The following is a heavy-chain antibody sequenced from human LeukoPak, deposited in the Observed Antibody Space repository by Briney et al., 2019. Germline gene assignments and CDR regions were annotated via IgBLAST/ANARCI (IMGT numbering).Heavy chain of an antibody. J-gene: IGHJ2*01. V-gene: IGHV3-30*02. CDR1: GFTVSSNY. CDR3: AKESEEEQLLGEAMFDH. D-gene: IGHD1-26*01. Sequence: EGSLRLSSAASGFTVSSNYMSWVRQAPGKGLEWLTFIRHDGSFKEYADSVKGRFIISRDNSKNTLYLQMNSLSSEDTALYSCAKESEEEQLLGEAMFDHWGRGTLLTVSS. CDR2: IRHDGSFK.